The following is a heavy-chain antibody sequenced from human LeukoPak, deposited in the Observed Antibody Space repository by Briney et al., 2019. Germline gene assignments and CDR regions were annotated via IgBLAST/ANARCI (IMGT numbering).Heavy chain of an antibody. CDR1: GVTFSNAW. D-gene: IGHD3-3*01. Sequence: KAGGSLRLSCAASGVTFSNAWMSWVRQAPGKGLEWVGDINSKTDARTTDYAERVIGRFTISRDDSKTTLYLQMNILKTEDTAVYYCNTGGNYDFWSGYDYYYGMDVWRQGT. CDR2: INSKTDARTT. J-gene: IGHJ6*02. CDR3: NTGGNYDFWSGYDYYYGMDV. V-gene: IGHV3-15*01.